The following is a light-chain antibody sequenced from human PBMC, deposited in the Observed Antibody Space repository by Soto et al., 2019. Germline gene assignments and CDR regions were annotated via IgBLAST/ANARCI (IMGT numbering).Light chain of an antibody. CDR1: QSVSSY. CDR2: DAS. CDR3: QQRSNWPPT. J-gene: IGKJ4*01. V-gene: IGKV3-11*01. Sequence: EIVLTQSPAILSLSPGERATLSCRASQSVSSYLTWYQEKPGQAPRLLFYDASNRATGIPARFSGSGSGTDFTLTISSLEPEDFAVYYCQQRSNWPPTFGGGTKVEIK.